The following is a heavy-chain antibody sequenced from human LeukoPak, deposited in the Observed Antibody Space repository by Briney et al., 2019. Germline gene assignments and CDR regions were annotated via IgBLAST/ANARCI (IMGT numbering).Heavy chain of an antibody. CDR1: GDSINSGSYY. D-gene: IGHD2-8*01. CDR2: ISHRGNT. V-gene: IGHV4-39*01. Sequence: SETLSLTCTVSGDSINSGSYYWGWIRQPPGKGLEWFGSISHRGNTYYNPSLMSRVTISVDMSKNQRSLKLSSVTAADTAVYYCARLYEGKRPPDYWGQGTLVTVSS. CDR3: ARLYEGKRPPDY. J-gene: IGHJ4*02.